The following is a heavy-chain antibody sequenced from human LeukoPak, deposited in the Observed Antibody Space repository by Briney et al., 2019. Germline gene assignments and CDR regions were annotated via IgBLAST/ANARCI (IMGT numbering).Heavy chain of an antibody. CDR3: ARDSSSWYYFDY. J-gene: IGHJ4*02. CDR1: GYTFTSYY. Sequence: EASVKVSCKASGYTFTSYYMHWVRQAPGQGLEWMGIINPSGGSTSYAQKFQGRVTMTRDTSTSTVYMELSSPRSEDTAVFYCARDSSSWYYFDYWGQGTLVTVSS. D-gene: IGHD6-13*01. V-gene: IGHV1-46*01. CDR2: INPSGGST.